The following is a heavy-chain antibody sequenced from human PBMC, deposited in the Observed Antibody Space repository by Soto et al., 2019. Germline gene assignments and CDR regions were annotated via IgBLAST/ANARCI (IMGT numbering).Heavy chain of an antibody. CDR1: GFTFSSYG. V-gene: IGHV3-33*01. J-gene: IGHJ4*02. CDR2: IWYDGSNK. D-gene: IGHD3-9*01. CDR3: ARSSFDDILTGYYPSDY. Sequence: PGGSLRLSCAASGFTFSSYGMHWVRQAPGKGLEWVAVIWYDGSNKYYADSVKGRFTISRDNSKNTLYLQMNSLRAEDTAVYYCARSSFDDILTGYYPSDYWGQGTLVTVSS.